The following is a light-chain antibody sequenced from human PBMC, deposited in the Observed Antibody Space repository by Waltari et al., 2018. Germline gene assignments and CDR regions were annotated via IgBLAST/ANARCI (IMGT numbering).Light chain of an antibody. Sequence: DIQMTQSPSTLSASVGDRVTITCRASQSLSNWLAWYQQKPENAPKVLIYKASTLESGVPSRFSGSGSGTEFTLTISSLQPDDFATYYCQQYRNLWTFGQGTKVEIK. V-gene: IGKV1-5*03. CDR2: KAS. CDR3: QQYRNLWT. CDR1: QSLSNW. J-gene: IGKJ1*01.